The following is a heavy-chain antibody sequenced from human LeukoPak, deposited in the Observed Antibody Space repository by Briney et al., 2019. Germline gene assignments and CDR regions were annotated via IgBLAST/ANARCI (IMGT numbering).Heavy chain of an antibody. J-gene: IGHJ4*02. Sequence: ASVTVSCKASGYTFTSYGISWARQAPGQGLEWMGWISAYNGNTNYAQKLQGRVTMTTDTSTSTAYMELRSLRSDDTAVYYCARDLELGYYDSSGPFDYWGQGTLVTVSS. CDR2: ISAYNGNT. CDR3: ARDLELGYYDSSGPFDY. D-gene: IGHD3-22*01. V-gene: IGHV1-18*01. CDR1: GYTFTSYG.